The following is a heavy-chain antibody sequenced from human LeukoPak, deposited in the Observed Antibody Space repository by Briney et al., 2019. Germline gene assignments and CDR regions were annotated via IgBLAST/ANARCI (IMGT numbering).Heavy chain of an antibody. V-gene: IGHV4-4*07. J-gene: IGHJ3*02. D-gene: IGHD6-6*01. CDR2: IYISGST. CDR1: GGSISSYY. CDR3: ARDTPYSSSPYAFDI. Sequence: SETLSLTCTVSGGSISSYYWSWIRQPAGKGLEWIVRIYISGSTNYNPSLKSRVTMSVDTSKNQFSLKMSSVTAADTAVYYCARDTPYSSSPYAFDIWGQGTMVTVSS.